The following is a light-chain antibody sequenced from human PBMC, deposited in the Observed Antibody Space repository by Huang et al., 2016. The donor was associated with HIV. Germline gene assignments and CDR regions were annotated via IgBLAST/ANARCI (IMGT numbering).Light chain of an antibody. J-gene: IGKJ1*01. V-gene: IGKV3-15*01. CDR2: GAS. Sequence: EIVVTQSPVTLSASPGETVTLSCRASQSIGNLAWYQQKPGQAPRLLIDGASTRVIGIPDRFSGSGSGTEFTLTISSLQSEDFAVYFCQQYNSWPPWTFGQGTKVDIK. CDR1: QSIGN. CDR3: QQYNSWPPWT.